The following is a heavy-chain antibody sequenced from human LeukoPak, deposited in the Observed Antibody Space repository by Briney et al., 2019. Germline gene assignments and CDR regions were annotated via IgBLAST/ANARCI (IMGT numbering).Heavy chain of an antibody. V-gene: IGHV3-7*01. D-gene: IGHD3-22*01. CDR1: GFTFSSYW. CDR3: ARDRALYDSRRGYYYTEDDY. J-gene: IGHJ4*02. CDR2: INQDGSEK. Sequence: PGGSLRLSCAASGFTFSSYWTSWVRQAPGKGLEWVANINQDGSEKYSVDSVKGRFTISRDNAKSSLYLQMNSLRADDTAVYYCARDRALYDSRRGYYYTEDDYWGQGTLVTASS.